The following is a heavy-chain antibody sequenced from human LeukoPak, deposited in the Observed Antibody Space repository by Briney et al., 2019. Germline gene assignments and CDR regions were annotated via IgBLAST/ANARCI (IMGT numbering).Heavy chain of an antibody. CDR2: FDPEDGET. V-gene: IGHV1-24*01. D-gene: IGHD3-3*01. Sequence: ASVKVSCKVSGYPLTELSMHWVRQAPGKGLEWMGGFDPEDGETIYAQKFQGRVTMTEDTSTDTAYMELSSLRSEDTAVYYCATKGFYDFWSGYYKYFQHWGQGTLVTVSS. CDR1: GYPLTELS. J-gene: IGHJ1*01. CDR3: ATKGFYDFWSGYYKYFQH.